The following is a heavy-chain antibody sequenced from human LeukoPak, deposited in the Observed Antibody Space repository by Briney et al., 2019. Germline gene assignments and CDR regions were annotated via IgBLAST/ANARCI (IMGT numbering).Heavy chain of an antibody. D-gene: IGHD3-22*01. CDR3: ARIRAAYESTIDSPHFDI. V-gene: IGHV4-31*03. Sequence: SQTLSLTCTVSGASINNGGYYWGWIRQHPGKGLEWIVYIYNTGRTYHNPSLESRVTISTDTSENQFSLKLTSVTAADTATYYCARIRAAYESTIDSPHFDIWGQGTLVSVSS. CDR2: IYNTGRT. J-gene: IGHJ4*02. CDR1: GASINNGGYY.